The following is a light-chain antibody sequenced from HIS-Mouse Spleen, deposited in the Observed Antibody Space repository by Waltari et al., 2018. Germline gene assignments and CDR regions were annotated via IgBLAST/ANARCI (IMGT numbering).Light chain of an antibody. CDR2: EVS. CDR3: SSYAGSNNYV. J-gene: IGLJ1*01. Sequence: QSALTQPPSASGSPGRSVTISCTGTSSDVGGYNYVSWYQQHPGTAPKLMIYEVSKRPSGVPERFSGSTSRNTASLTVSGLQAEDEADYCCSSYAGSNNYVFGTGTKVTVL. V-gene: IGLV2-8*01. CDR1: SSDVGGYNY.